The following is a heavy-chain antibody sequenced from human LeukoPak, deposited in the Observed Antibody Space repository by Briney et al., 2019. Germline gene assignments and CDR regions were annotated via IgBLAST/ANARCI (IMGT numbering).Heavy chain of an antibody. CDR3: ARYYGSYNWFDP. Sequence: SETLSLTCTVSGYSISSGYYWGWIRQPPGKGLEWIGSIYHSGSTYYNPSPKSRVTISIDTSKNQFSLKLSSVTAADTAVYYCARYYGSYNWFDPWGQGTLVTVSS. J-gene: IGHJ5*02. CDR1: GYSISSGYY. V-gene: IGHV4-38-2*02. CDR2: IYHSGST. D-gene: IGHD3-10*01.